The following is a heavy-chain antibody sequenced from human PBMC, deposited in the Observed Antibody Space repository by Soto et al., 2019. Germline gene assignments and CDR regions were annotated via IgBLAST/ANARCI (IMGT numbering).Heavy chain of an antibody. J-gene: IGHJ3*02. CDR3: ARDHRSSLPSKRDDDGFGI. Sequence: PGKGLEWIGYIYYSGSTNYNPSLKSRVTISVDTSKNQFSLKLSSVTAADTAVYYCARDHRSSLPSKRDDDGFGICGQAT. D-gene: IGHD6-13*01. V-gene: IGHV4-59*01. CDR2: IYYSGST.